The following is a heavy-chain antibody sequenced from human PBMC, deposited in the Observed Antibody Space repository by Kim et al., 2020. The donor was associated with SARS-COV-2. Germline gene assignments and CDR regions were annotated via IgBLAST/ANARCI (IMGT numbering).Heavy chain of an antibody. CDR3: ARSIVVAAAADS. J-gene: IGHJ4*02. V-gene: IGHV1-18*01. CDR1: GYSFSNYG. Sequence: ASVKVSCKPSGYSFSNYGFTWVRQAPEQGLEWMGWISGYNGHTTYAQKFQGRVTMTTDTSTSTAYMELRSLTSDDTAMYYCARSIVVAAAADSWGQGTLVTVSS. D-gene: IGHD2-2*01. CDR2: ISGYNGHT.